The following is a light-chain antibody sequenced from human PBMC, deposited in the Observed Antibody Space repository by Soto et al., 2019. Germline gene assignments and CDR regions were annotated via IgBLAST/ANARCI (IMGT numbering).Light chain of an antibody. J-gene: IGKJ3*01. V-gene: IGKV1-39*01. CDR3: QQSYNTPFT. CDR1: QTISNY. Sequence: DIQMTQSPASLAASLGDRVTISCRASQTISNYLNWYHQKPGKAPKLLIYASSTLQSGVLSTFSGSGSGTEFTLTISSLQPEDFGTYYCQQSYNTPFTFGPGTKVDIK. CDR2: ASS.